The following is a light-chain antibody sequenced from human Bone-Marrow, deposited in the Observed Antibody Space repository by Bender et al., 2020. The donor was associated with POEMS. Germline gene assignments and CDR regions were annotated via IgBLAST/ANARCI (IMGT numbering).Light chain of an antibody. CDR1: SSDVGGYNY. CDR2: DVN. CDR3: YSFAGYFFFV. Sequence: QSALTQPRSVSGSPGQSVTISCTGTSSDVGGYNYVSWYQQHPGKAPKLMIFDVNKRPSGVPNRFSGSTSGNTASLTISGLQAEDEADYYCYSFAGYFFFVFGTGTEVSVL. V-gene: IGLV2-11*01. J-gene: IGLJ1*01.